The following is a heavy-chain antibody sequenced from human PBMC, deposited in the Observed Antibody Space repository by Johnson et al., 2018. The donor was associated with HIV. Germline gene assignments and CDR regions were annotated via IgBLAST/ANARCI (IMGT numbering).Heavy chain of an antibody. Sequence: QVQLVESGGGVVQPGRSQRLSCAASGFTFSNHGMHWVRQAPGKGLEWVAVISYDGSNKYYADSVKGRFTISRDNSKNTLYLQINSLRAEDTAVYYCASFPTGRFTIFGVTQGAFDIWGQGTMVTVSS. D-gene: IGHD3-3*01. CDR2: ISYDGSNK. CDR3: ASFPTGRFTIFGVTQGAFDI. V-gene: IGHV3-30*03. CDR1: GFTFSNHG. J-gene: IGHJ3*02.